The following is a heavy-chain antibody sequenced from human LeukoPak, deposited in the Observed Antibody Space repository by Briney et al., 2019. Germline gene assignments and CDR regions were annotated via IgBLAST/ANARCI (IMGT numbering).Heavy chain of an antibody. J-gene: IGHJ4*02. D-gene: IGHD5-18*01. CDR3: ARTHFEGIPYFDY. Sequence: SQTLSLTCTVSGGSISSGDYYWSWIRQPPGKGLEWIGYIYYSGSTYYNPSLKSRVTISVDTSKNQFSLKLSSVTAADTAVYYCARTHFEGIPYFDYWGQGTLVTVSS. CDR2: IYYSGST. V-gene: IGHV4-30-4*01. CDR1: GGSISSGDYY.